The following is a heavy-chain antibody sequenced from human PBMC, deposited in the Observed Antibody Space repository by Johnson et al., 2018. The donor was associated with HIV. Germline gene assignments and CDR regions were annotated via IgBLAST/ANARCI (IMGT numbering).Heavy chain of an antibody. V-gene: IGHV3-30*02. CDR2: IRYDGSNK. D-gene: IGHD3-3*01. Sequence: VLLLESGGGLVQPGGSLRLSCAASGFTFSDYYMSWIRQAPGKGLEWVAFIRYDGSNKYYADSVKGRFTISRDNSKNTLYLQMNSLRAEDTAVYYCAKDSEVSGYQPDAFDIWGQGTMVTVSS. J-gene: IGHJ3*02. CDR3: AKDSEVSGYQPDAFDI. CDR1: GFTFSDYY.